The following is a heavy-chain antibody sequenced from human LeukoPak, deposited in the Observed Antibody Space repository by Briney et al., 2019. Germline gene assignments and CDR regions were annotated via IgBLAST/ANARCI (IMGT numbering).Heavy chain of an antibody. D-gene: IGHD4-11*01. CDR2: IIPIFGTA. Sequence: ASVKVPCKASGGTFSSYAISWVRQAPGQGLEWMGGIIPIFGTANYAQKFQGRVTITTDESTSTAYMELSSLRSEDTAVYYCARGGPLAVTNSWFDPWGQGTLVTVSS. J-gene: IGHJ5*02. V-gene: IGHV1-69*05. CDR3: ARGGPLAVTNSWFDP. CDR1: GGTFSSYA.